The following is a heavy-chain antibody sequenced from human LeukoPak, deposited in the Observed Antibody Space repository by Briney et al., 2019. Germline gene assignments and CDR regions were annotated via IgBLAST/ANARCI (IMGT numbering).Heavy chain of an antibody. J-gene: IGHJ5*02. CDR1: GFTYTDYW. CDR3: AKDLSWNTADR. Sequence: PGGSLRLSCGGSGFTYTDYWMHWFRQAPGKGPVWVSRINPEGTIIDSADSETSRFSISRDNAKNLLYLQMNGLRADDTAVDYCAKDLSWNTADRWGQGTLVTVSS. D-gene: IGHD5-18*01. CDR2: INPEGTII. V-gene: IGHV3-74*01.